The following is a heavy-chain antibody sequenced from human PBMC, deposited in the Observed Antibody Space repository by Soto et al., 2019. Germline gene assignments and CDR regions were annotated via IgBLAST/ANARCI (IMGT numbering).Heavy chain of an antibody. D-gene: IGHD3-10*01. CDR3: ARGGVFFFAAPTNPFDY. Sequence: ASVKVSCKASGYTFTSYDINWVRQATGQGLEWMGWMNPNSGNTGYAQKFQGRVTMTRNTSISTAYMELSSLRSEDTAVYYCARGGVFFFAAPTNPFDYWGQGTXVTVSS. CDR2: MNPNSGNT. V-gene: IGHV1-8*01. CDR1: GYTFTSYD. J-gene: IGHJ4*02.